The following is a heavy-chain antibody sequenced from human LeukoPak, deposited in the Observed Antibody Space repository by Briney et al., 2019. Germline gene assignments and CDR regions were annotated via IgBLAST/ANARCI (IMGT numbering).Heavy chain of an antibody. Sequence: PGGSLRLSCAASGFTFSSYWMSWVRQAPGKGLEWVANIKQDGSEKYYVDSVKGRFTISRDNAKNSLYLQMNSLRAEDTAVYYCARLQHSFLYGSGSYGVDYWGQGTLVTVSS. CDR2: IKQDGSEK. D-gene: IGHD3-10*01. V-gene: IGHV3-7*01. CDR1: GFTFSSYW. J-gene: IGHJ4*02. CDR3: ARLQHSFLYGSGSYGVDY.